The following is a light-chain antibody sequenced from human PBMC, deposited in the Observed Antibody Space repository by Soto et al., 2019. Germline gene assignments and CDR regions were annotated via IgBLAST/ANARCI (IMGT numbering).Light chain of an antibody. CDR3: QQYNSYSRT. J-gene: IGKJ1*01. Sequence: DIQMTQSPSTVSESXGDRVTINCRASVRISNFLAGYQQKPGTAPNVXXFEASSLKRGGPSRFSGSGSVTEFTRTISGLQPDDFATYYGQQYNSYSRTFGQGTKVDIK. CDR1: VRISNF. CDR2: EAS. V-gene: IGKV1-5*01.